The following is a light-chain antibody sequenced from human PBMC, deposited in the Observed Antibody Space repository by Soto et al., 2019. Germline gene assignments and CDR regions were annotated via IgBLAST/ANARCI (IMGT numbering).Light chain of an antibody. CDR2: GVT. CDR3: SSYTSTFTGV. V-gene: IGLV2-14*01. CDR1: SNDIGLHNF. Sequence: QSALTQPASVSGSPGQSITISCTGTSNDIGLHNFVSWHQQHPGKAPKFIIYGVTDRPSGVSNRFSGSKSGNTASLTISGLQADDEADYYCSSYTSTFTGVFGGGTKLTVL. J-gene: IGLJ3*02.